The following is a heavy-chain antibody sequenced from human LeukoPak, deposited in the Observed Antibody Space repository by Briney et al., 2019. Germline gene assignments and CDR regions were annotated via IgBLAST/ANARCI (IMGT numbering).Heavy chain of an antibody. V-gene: IGHV4-39*01. CDR3: ARLSFPSDGDYVEG. J-gene: IGHJ4*02. CDR2: IYYSGST. D-gene: IGHD4-17*01. CDR1: GGSISSSSHY. Sequence: SETLSLTCTVSGGSISSSSHYWGWIRQPPGKGLEWIGSIYYSGSTYYNPSLKSRVTISVDTSKNQFSLKLSSVTAADTAVYYCARLSFPSDGDYVEGWSQGTLVTVSS.